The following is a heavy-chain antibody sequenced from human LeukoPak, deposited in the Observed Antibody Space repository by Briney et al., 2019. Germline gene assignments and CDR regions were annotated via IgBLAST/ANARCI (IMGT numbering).Heavy chain of an antibody. CDR2: ISSSGSTI. J-gene: IGHJ4*02. D-gene: IGHD5-24*01. V-gene: IGHV3-11*04. Sequence: NAGGSLRLSCAASGFTFSDYYMSWIRQAPGKGLEWVSYISSSGSTIYYADSVKGRFTISRDNAKNSLYLQMNSLRAEDTAVYYCARDVEMATIADYWGQGTLVTVSS. CDR3: ARDVEMATIADY. CDR1: GFTFSDYY.